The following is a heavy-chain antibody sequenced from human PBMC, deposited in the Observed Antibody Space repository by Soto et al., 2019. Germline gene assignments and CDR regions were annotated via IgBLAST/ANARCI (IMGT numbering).Heavy chain of an antibody. J-gene: IGHJ3*02. CDR3: ARVIVVVPAAIHLGAFDI. V-gene: IGHV1-18*01. D-gene: IGHD2-2*01. CDR1: GYTFTSYG. CDR2: VSAYNGNT. Sequence: ASVKVSCKASGYTFTSYGISWVRQAPGQGLEWMGWVSAYNGNTNYAQKLQGRVTMTTDTSTSTAYMELRSLRSDDTAVYYCARVIVVVPAAIHLGAFDIWGQGTMVTVSS.